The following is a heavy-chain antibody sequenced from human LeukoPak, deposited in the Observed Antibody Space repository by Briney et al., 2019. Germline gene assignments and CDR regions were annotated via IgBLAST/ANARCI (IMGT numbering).Heavy chain of an antibody. CDR2: IYTSGST. CDR3: ARTRGYSSSWTRGGYYFDY. J-gene: IGHJ4*02. D-gene: IGHD6-13*01. Sequence: SETLSLTCIVSGVSIRSYYWSWIRQPAGKGLEWIGRIYTSGSTNYNPSLKSRVTMSVDTSKNQFSLKLSSVTAADTAVYYCARTRGYSSSWTRGGYYFDYWGQGTLVTVSS. V-gene: IGHV4-4*07. CDR1: GVSIRSYY.